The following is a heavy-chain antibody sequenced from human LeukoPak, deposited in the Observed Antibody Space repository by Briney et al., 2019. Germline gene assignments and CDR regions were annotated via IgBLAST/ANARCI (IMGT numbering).Heavy chain of an antibody. D-gene: IGHD2-2*01. CDR1: GFTFSSYW. Sequence: PGGSLRLSCAASGFTFSSYWMSWVRQAPGQGLEWVANIKEDGSEKHYVDSVKGRFTISRDNAKNSLYLQMNSLRAEDTAVYYCARPRYYCSGTSCSDYWGQGTLVTVSS. J-gene: IGHJ4*02. CDR2: IKEDGSEK. CDR3: ARPRYYCSGTSCSDY. V-gene: IGHV3-7*01.